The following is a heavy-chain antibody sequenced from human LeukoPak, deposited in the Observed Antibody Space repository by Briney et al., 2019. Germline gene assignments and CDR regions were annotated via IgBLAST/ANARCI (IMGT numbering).Heavy chain of an antibody. Sequence: GASVKVSCKASGGTFSSYAISWVRQAPGQGLEWMGGIIPIFGTANYAQKFQGRVTITTDESTSTAYMELSSLRPEDTAVYYCASPGELGPWGQGTLVTVSP. V-gene: IGHV1-69*05. J-gene: IGHJ5*02. CDR3: ASPGELGP. CDR1: GGTFSSYA. D-gene: IGHD1-26*01. CDR2: IIPIFGTA.